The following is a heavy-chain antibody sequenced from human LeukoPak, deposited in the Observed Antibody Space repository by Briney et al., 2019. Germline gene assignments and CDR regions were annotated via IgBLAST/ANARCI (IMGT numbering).Heavy chain of an antibody. D-gene: IGHD3-10*01. CDR1: GFTFSSYA. CDR3: ARDRGLWFGEIGWFDP. V-gene: IGHV3-30*04. J-gene: IGHJ5*02. CDR2: ISFDGSNK. Sequence: LSGRSLRLSCAASGFTFSSYAMHWVRQAPGKGLEWVAVISFDGSNKYYADSVKGRFTISRDNSTNTLYLQMNSLRAEDTAVYYCARDRGLWFGEIGWFDPWGQGTLVTVSS.